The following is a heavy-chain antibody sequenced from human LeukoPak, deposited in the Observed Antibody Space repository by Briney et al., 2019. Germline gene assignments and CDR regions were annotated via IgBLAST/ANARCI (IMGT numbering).Heavy chain of an antibody. D-gene: IGHD6-19*01. CDR2: INPNSGGT. V-gene: IGHV1-2*02. CDR1: GYTFTGYF. J-gene: IGHJ6*02. Sequence: ASVKVSCKASGYTFTGYFVHWVRQAPGQGLEWMGWINPNSGGTNYAQKFQCRVTMTRDTSISTAYMELSRLRSDDTAVYYCARDLRNTSDWSGGMDVWGQGTTVTVSS. CDR3: ARDLRNTSDWSGGMDV.